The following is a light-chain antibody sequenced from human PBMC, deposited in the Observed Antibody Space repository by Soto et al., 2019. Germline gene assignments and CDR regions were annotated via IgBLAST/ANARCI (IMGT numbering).Light chain of an antibody. Sequence: EVVLTQSPGTLSLFPGERATLSCRASQSVPYRYLAWFQQKPGQAPRPLIYDISNRATGIPDRFSGSGSGTEFTLTISRLEPEDSAVYYCHQYGRSWTFGQGTKVDI. CDR3: HQYGRSWT. CDR2: DIS. V-gene: IGKV3-20*01. J-gene: IGKJ1*01. CDR1: QSVPYRY.